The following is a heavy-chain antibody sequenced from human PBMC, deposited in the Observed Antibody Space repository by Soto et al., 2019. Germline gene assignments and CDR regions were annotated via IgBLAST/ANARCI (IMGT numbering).Heavy chain of an antibody. CDR3: ASQGITGTTYYYYYGMDV. Sequence: SETLSLTCTVSGGSISSSSYYWGWIRQPPGKGLEWIGSIYYSGSTYYNPSLKSRVTISVDTSKNQFSLKLSSVTAADTAVYYCASQGITGTTYYYYYGMDVWGQGTTVIVSS. J-gene: IGHJ6*02. CDR1: GGSISSSSYY. CDR2: IYYSGST. V-gene: IGHV4-39*01. D-gene: IGHD1-7*01.